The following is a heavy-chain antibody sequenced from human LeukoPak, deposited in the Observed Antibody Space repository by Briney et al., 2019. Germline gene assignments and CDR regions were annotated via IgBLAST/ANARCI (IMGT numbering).Heavy chain of an antibody. CDR3: ARILGNNYYYYYMDV. V-gene: IGHV3-48*03. CDR2: ITSSGATK. J-gene: IGHJ6*03. CDR1: GFTFSDYE. Sequence: GGSLRLSCAVSGFTFSDYEMTWVRQAPGKGLEWISFITSSGATKYYADSVRGRFAISRDNVNNSLYLLVDSLRADDTAVYFCARILGNNYYYYYMDVWGKGTTVTVSS.